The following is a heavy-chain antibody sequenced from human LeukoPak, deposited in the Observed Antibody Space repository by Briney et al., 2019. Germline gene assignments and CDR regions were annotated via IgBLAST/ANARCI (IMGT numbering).Heavy chain of an antibody. CDR1: EFTFSSYA. Sequence: GGPLRLSCAASEFTFSSYAMHWVRQAPGKGLEYVSAISSNGGSTYYANSVKGRFTISRDNSKNTLYLQMGSLRAEDMAVYYCARGGYYYDSSALGFYWGQGTLVTVSS. CDR3: ARGGYYYDSSALGFY. J-gene: IGHJ4*02. D-gene: IGHD3-22*01. CDR2: ISSNGGST. V-gene: IGHV3-64*01.